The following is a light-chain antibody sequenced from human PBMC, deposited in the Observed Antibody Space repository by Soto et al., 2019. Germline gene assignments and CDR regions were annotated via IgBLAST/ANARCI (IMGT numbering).Light chain of an antibody. Sequence: DIQMTQSPSSLSAAVGDRVTLTCRATQSISKYLNWYQQKPGKAPNLLIYSTSTLQSGVPSRFSGSGSGTDFTLTINSLQPEDFATYYCQQAYDSPRTLGQGTKVDIK. V-gene: IGKV1-39*01. CDR1: QSISKY. J-gene: IGKJ1*01. CDR2: STS. CDR3: QQAYDSPRT.